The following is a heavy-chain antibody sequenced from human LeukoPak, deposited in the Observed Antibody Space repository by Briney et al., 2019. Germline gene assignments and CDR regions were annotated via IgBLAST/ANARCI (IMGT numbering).Heavy chain of an antibody. CDR1: GFSFNNYW. J-gene: IGHJ4*02. V-gene: IGHV3-74*01. CDR2: IHSDGSTT. CDR3: ARDSSGPGY. Sequence: GGSLRLSCAASGFSFNNYWMHWVRQAPGKGLVWVSRIHSDGSTTSYADFVKGRFTISRDNAKNTLYLQMNSLRAEDTAVYYCARDSSGPGYWGQGTLVTVSS. D-gene: IGHD6-19*01.